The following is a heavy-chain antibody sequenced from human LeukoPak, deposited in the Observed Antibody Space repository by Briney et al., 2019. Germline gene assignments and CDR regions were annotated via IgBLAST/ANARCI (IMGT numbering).Heavy chain of an antibody. D-gene: IGHD6-19*01. CDR1: GGTFSSYA. Sequence: ASVKVSCTASGGTFSSYAISWVRQAPGQGLEWMGRIIPILGIANYAQKFQGRVTITADKSTSTAYIELSSLRSEDTAVYYCARGRGSSAGAFDIWGQGTMVTVSS. J-gene: IGHJ3*02. CDR3: ARGRGSSAGAFDI. CDR2: IIPILGIA. V-gene: IGHV1-69*04.